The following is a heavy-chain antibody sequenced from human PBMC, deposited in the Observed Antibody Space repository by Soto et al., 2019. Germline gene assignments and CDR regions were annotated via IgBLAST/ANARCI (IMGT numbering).Heavy chain of an antibody. J-gene: IGHJ6*03. CDR3: ARGGQDSSSWVYYYYYMDV. CDR2: IYHSGST. CDR1: SGSISSSNW. Sequence: SETLSLTCAVSSGSISSSNWWSWVRQPPGKGLEWIGEIYHSGSTNYNPSLKSRVTISVDKSKNQFSLKLSSVTAADTAVYYCARGGQDSSSWVYYYYYMDVWGKGTTVTGSS. D-gene: IGHD6-13*01. V-gene: IGHV4-4*02.